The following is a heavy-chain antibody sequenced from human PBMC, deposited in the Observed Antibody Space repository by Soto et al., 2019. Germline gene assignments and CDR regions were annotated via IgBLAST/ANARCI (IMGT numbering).Heavy chain of an antibody. V-gene: IGHV3-74*03. CDR1: GFTFSAYW. J-gene: IGHJ6*02. CDR3: TRGHYYGMDV. CDR2: TNTDGTAT. Sequence: GGSPRLSCAASGFTFSAYWMHWVRQAPGKGLVWVSRTNTDGTATTYADSVEGRFTISRDNAKNMLYLQMNSLRAEDTAVYYCTRGHYYGMDVWGQGTTVTVSS.